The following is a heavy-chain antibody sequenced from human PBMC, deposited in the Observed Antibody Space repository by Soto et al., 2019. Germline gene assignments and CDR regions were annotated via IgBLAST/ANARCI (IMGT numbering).Heavy chain of an antibody. J-gene: IGHJ6*02. Sequence: QVQLVQSGAEVKKPGSSVKVSCKASGGTFSSYAISWVRQAPGQGLEWMGGIIPIFGTANYAQKFQGRVTITADESTSTAYMELSSLRSADTAVYYCASGTTGTTSDYYGMDVWGQGTTVTVSS. CDR3: ASGTTGTTSDYYGMDV. D-gene: IGHD1-1*01. CDR1: GGTFSSYA. CDR2: IIPIFGTA. V-gene: IGHV1-69*12.